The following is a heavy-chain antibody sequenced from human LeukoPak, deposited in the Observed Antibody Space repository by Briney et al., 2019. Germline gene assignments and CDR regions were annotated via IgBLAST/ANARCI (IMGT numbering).Heavy chain of an antibody. D-gene: IGHD2-2*01. Sequence: PGGSLRLSCAASGFTFSSYEMNWVRQAPGKGLEWVSYISSSGSTIYYADSVKGRFTISRDNAKNSLYLQTNSLRAEDTAVNYCAKLGYCSSSSCYGPFDDWGQGALVTVSS. V-gene: IGHV3-48*03. CDR1: GFTFSSYE. J-gene: IGHJ4*02. CDR3: AKLGYCSSSSCYGPFDD. CDR2: ISSSGSTI.